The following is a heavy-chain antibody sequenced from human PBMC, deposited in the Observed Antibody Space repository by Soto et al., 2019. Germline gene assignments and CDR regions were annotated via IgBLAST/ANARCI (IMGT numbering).Heavy chain of an antibody. CDR1: GYTFTSYA. J-gene: IGHJ5*02. CDR2: INAGNGNT. CDR3: AREGLLNWFDP. Sequence: GASVKVSCKASGYTFTSYAMLWVRQAPGQRLEWMGWINAGNGNTKYSQKFQGRVTITRDTSASTAYMELSSLRSEDTAVYYCAREGLLNWFDPWGQGTLVTVSS. V-gene: IGHV1-3*01. D-gene: IGHD2-15*01.